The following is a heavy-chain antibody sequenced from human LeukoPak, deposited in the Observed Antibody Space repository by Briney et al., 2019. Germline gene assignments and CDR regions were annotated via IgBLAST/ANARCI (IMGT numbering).Heavy chain of an antibody. CDR1: GYSFPIYW. V-gene: IGHV5-51*01. CDR2: IYPGGSET. J-gene: IGHJ4*02. D-gene: IGHD5-24*01. Sequence: GESLKISCKGSGYSFPIYWIAWVRQMPGKGLEWMGIIYPGGSETRYDPSFQGQVPISADRSTSTAYLQWSSLRASDTAMYYCARASRDGYNQNFDHWGQGTLVTVSS. CDR3: ARASRDGYNQNFDH.